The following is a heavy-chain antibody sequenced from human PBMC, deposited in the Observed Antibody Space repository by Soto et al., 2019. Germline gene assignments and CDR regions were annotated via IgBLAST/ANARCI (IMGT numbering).Heavy chain of an antibody. CDR1: GGSISSGGYY. CDR3: ASARTGTTCFDY. J-gene: IGHJ4*02. CDR2: IYYSGST. Sequence: QVQLQESGPGLVKPSQTLSLTCTVSGGSISSGGYYWSWIRQHPGKGLEWIGYIYYSGSTYYNPSLTSRXNLRVXXSKTQFSLKLSSVTAADTAVYYCASARTGTTCFDYWGQGTLVTVSS. V-gene: IGHV4-31*03. D-gene: IGHD1-7*01.